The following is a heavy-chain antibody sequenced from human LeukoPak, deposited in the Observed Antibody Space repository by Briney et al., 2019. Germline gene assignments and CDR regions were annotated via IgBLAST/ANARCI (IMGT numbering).Heavy chain of an antibody. V-gene: IGHV3-66*01. CDR1: GFTVSSIY. J-gene: IGHJ4*02. Sequence: QPGGSLRLSCAASGFTVSSIYMSWVRQAPGKGLEWVSLMYSSGSAYYADSVKGRFTISRDNSKNTLYLQMNSLRAEDTAVYYCATGGGYCGSTSCYDYWGQGTLVTVSS. CDR2: MYSSGSA. CDR3: ATGGGYCGSTSCYDY. D-gene: IGHD2-2*01.